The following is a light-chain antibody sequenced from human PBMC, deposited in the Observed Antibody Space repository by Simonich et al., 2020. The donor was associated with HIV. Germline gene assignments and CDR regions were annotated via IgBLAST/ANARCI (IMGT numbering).Light chain of an antibody. CDR1: QSVSSH. V-gene: IGKV3-15*01. CDR2: GAS. Sequence: EIVMTQSPATLSVSPGERATLSCRPSQSVSSHLAWYQQKPGHAPRLLIYGASTRATGIPARFSGSGSGTEFTLTISSLQSVDFGVYYCQQYKKWPPWTFGQGTKVEIK. J-gene: IGKJ1*01. CDR3: QQYKKWPPWT.